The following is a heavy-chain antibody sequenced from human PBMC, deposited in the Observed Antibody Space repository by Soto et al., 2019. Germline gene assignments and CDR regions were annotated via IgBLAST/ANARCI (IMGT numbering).Heavy chain of an antibody. J-gene: IGHJ5*02. CDR1: GFTFSTSW. V-gene: IGHV3-7*01. CDR2: IKPDGSDT. Sequence: VGSLRLSCAASGFTFSTSWMTRIRQTPGKGLEWVAQIKPDGSDTSYVDSMKGRFTISRDNSKNSLFLQMDSLRAEDTALYYCAKDPAYCGGDCYPTGWFDPWGQGT. CDR3: AKDPAYCGGDCYPTGWFDP. D-gene: IGHD2-21*02.